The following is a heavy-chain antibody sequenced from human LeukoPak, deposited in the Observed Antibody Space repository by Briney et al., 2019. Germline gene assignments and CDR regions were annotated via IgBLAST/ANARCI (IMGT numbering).Heavy chain of an antibody. D-gene: IGHD6-25*01. CDR2: IKQDGSEK. J-gene: IGHJ6*03. CDR1: GFTFSSYW. Sequence: GGSLRLSCAASGFTFSSYWMSWVRQAPGKGLEWVANIKQDGSEKYYVDSVKGRFTISRDNAKNSLYLQMNSLRAEDTAVYYCARGGLGSAAKYYYYYYMDVWGKGTTVTVSS. CDR3: ARGGLGSAAKYYYYYYMDV. V-gene: IGHV3-7*01.